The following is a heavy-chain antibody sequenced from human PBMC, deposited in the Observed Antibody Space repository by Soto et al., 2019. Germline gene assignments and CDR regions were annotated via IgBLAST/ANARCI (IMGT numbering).Heavy chain of an antibody. CDR1: GGTFSSYA. D-gene: IGHD3-22*01. J-gene: IGHJ4*02. CDR3: ASADYYDSSGYYRADY. V-gene: IGHV1-69*01. Sequence: QVQLVQSGAEVKKPGSSVKVSCKASGGTFSSYAISWVRQAPGQGLEWMGGIIPIFGTANYAQKFQGRVTITADESTSAADMELSCLRSEDTAVYYCASADYYDSSGYYRADYWGQGTLVTVSS. CDR2: IIPIFGTA.